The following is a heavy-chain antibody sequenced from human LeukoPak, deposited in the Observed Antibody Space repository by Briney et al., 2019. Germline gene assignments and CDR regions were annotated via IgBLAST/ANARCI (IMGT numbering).Heavy chain of an antibody. J-gene: IGHJ3*02. CDR2: IYHSGST. V-gene: IGHV4-4*02. CDR3: ASRVVVVAPGAFDI. D-gene: IGHD2-15*01. CDR1: GGSISSSNW. Sequence: SETLSLTCAVSGGSISSSNWWSWVRQPPGKGLEWIGEIYHSGSTNYNPSLKSRVTISVDKSKNQFSLKLSSVTAADTAVYYCASRVVVVAPGAFDIWGQGTMVTVSS.